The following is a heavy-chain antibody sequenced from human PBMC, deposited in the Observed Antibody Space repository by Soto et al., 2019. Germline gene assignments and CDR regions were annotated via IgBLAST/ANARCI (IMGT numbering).Heavy chain of an antibody. J-gene: IGHJ5*02. CDR3: APQSGAALRCDP. CDR1: GFTFSSYS. D-gene: IGHD7-27*01. V-gene: IGHV3-21*01. Sequence: KPGGSLRLSCAASGFTFSSYSMNWVRQAPGKGLEWVSSISSSSSYIYYADSVKGRFTISRDNAKNSLYLQMTSLRAEDTAVYYCAPQSGAALRCDPWGQGSLVSVSS. CDR2: ISSSSSYI.